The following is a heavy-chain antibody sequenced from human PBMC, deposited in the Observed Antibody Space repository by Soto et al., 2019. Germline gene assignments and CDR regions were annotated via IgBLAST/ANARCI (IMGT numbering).Heavy chain of an antibody. CDR2: IGYSGAT. CDR3: ARGGASSKWFAP. CDR1: GGSITSGGSF. D-gene: IGHD2-15*01. J-gene: IGHJ5*02. Sequence: SETLSLTCTVSGGSITSGGSFWSWIRQHPGKGPEWIAFIGYSGATSYNPSLASRVTISADTYRSQFSLNLRSVTAADTAVYYCARGGASSKWFAPWGQGTLVTVSS. V-gene: IGHV4-31*03.